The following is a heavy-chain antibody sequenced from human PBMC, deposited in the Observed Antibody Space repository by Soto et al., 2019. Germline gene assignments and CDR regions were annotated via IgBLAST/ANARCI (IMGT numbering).Heavy chain of an antibody. Sequence: SGPTLVNPTQTLTLTCTFSAFSLSTSGVGVGWIRQPPGKPLEWLAVIYWNEDKRYSRSLKSRLSITKDTSKNQVVLTMTTMDPVDTATYYCVHTVMVHTITGGHYFDYWGQGTLVTVSS. CDR2: IYWNEDK. CDR1: AFSLSTSGVG. D-gene: IGHD2-8*01. CDR3: VHTVMVHTITGGHYFDY. V-gene: IGHV2-5*01. J-gene: IGHJ4*02.